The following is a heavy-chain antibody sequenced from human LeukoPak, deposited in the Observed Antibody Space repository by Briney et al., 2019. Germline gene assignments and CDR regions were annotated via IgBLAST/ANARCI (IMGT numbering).Heavy chain of an antibody. V-gene: IGHV4-39*07. Sequence: SETLSLTCTVSVGSISSSSYYWGWIRQPPGKGLEWIGSIYYSGSTNYNPSLKSRVTISVDTSKNQFSLKLSSVTAADTAVYYCARALSIAVAGSRFEDYWGQGTLVTVSS. CDR3: ARALSIAVAGSRFEDY. CDR1: VGSISSSSYY. CDR2: IYYSGST. J-gene: IGHJ4*02. D-gene: IGHD6-19*01.